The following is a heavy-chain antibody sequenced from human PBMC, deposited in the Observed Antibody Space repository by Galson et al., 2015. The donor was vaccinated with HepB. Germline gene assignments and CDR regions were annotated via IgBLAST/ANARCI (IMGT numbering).Heavy chain of an antibody. CDR1: GFTFSSYS. CDR2: ISSSSSYI. J-gene: IGHJ6*02. CDR3: ARDEYYDFWSGYYTGSLYYYYGMDV. D-gene: IGHD3-3*01. V-gene: IGHV3-21*01. Sequence: SLRLSCAASGFTFSSYSMNWVRQAPGKGLEWVSSISSSSSYIYYADSVKGRFTISRDNAKNSLYLQMNSLRAEDTAVYYCARDEYYDFWSGYYTGSLYYYYGMDVWGQGTTVTVSS.